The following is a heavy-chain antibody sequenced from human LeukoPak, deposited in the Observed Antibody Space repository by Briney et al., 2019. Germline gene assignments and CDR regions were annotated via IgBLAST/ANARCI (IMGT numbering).Heavy chain of an antibody. J-gene: IGHJ4*02. CDR3: ARGRDDSSGYRFDY. D-gene: IGHD3-22*01. CDR2: IIPIFGTA. V-gene: IGHV1-69*13. Sequence: GASVKVSCKASGGTFSSYAISWVRQAPGQGLEWMGGIIPIFGTANYAQKFQGRVTITAEESTSTAYMELSSLRSEDTAVYYCARGRDDSSGYRFDYWGQGTLVTVSS. CDR1: GGTFSSYA.